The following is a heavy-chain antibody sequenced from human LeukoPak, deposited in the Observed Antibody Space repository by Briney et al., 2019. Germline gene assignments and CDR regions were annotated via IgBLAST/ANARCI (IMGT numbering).Heavy chain of an antibody. CDR3: ARVEYCGGDCYSFQH. J-gene: IGHJ1*01. V-gene: IGHV4-61*02. CDR2: IYTSGST. D-gene: IGHD2-21*02. CDR1: GGSISSGSYY. Sequence: SQTLSLTCTVSGGSISSGSYYWSWIRQPAGKGLEWIGRIYTSGSTNYNPSLKSRVTISVDTSKNQFSLKLSSVTAADTAVYYCARVEYCGGDCYSFQHWGQGTLVTVSS.